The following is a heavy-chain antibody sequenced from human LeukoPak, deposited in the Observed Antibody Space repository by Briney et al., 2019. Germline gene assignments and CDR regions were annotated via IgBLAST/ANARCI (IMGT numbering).Heavy chain of an antibody. V-gene: IGHV3-74*01. J-gene: IGHJ5*02. Sequence: GGSLRLSCAASGFTFNSYWMHWVRQAPGKGLVWVSRITSDGSSTNYADSVKGRFTISRDNAKNSLYLQMNSLTAEDTAVYYCARQGNNWFDPWGQGTLVTVSS. CDR2: ITSDGSST. CDR1: GFTFNSYW. CDR3: ARQGNNWFDP.